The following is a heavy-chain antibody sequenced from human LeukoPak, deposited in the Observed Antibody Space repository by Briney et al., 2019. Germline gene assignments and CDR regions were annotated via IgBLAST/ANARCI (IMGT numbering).Heavy chain of an antibody. V-gene: IGHV1-24*01. Sequence: ASVKVSCKVSGYTLTEVSMHWVRQAPGKGLEWMGGFDPEDGEIIYAQKFQGRVTMTEDTSTDTAYMELSSLRSEDTAVYYCATGRGIQLWYGAPPLNYWGQGTLVTVSS. CDR1: GYTLTEVS. CDR3: ATGRGIQLWYGAPPLNY. J-gene: IGHJ4*02. D-gene: IGHD5-18*01. CDR2: FDPEDGEI.